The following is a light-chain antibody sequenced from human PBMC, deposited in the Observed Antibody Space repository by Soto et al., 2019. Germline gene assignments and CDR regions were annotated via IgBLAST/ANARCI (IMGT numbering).Light chain of an antibody. CDR3: QQYESLWT. J-gene: IGKJ1*01. CDR1: QSISGY. CDR2: GDS. Sequence: DIQMTQFPSPVCASVGDRVTITCRASQSISGYLAWYQQKPGKAPKVLIYGDSTLGSGVPPRFSGSGSGTEFTLTISSLQHDDSATYYCQQYESLWTFGPGTKVDIK. V-gene: IGKV1-5*01.